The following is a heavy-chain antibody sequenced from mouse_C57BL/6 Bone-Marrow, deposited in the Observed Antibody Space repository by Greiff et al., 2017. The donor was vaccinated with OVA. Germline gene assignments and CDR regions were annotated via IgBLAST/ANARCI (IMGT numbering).Heavy chain of an antibody. CDR3: TRGTTVVARDLAY. CDR1: GYTFTDYE. Sequence: VQLVESGAELVRPGASVTLSCKASGYTFTDYEMHWVKQTPVHGLEWIGAIDPETGGTAYNQKFKGKAILTADKSSSTAYMELRSLTSEDSAVYYCTRGTTVVARDLAYWGQGTLVTVSA. J-gene: IGHJ3*01. V-gene: IGHV1-15*01. D-gene: IGHD1-1*01. CDR2: IDPETGGT.